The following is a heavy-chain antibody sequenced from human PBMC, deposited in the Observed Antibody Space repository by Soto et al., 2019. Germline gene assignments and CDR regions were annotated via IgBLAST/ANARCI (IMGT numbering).Heavy chain of an antibody. CDR3: AREGSSGYYYRHWFDP. CDR1: GYTFTSYA. CDR2: INAGNGNT. Sequence: QVQLVQSGAEVKKPGASVKVSCKASGYTFTSYAMHWVRQAPGQRLEWMGWINAGNGNTKYSQKFQGRVNITRDTSASTAYMELSSLRSDHTAVYFCAREGSSGYYYRHWFDPWGQGTLVTVSS. D-gene: IGHD3-22*01. V-gene: IGHV1-3*01. J-gene: IGHJ5*02.